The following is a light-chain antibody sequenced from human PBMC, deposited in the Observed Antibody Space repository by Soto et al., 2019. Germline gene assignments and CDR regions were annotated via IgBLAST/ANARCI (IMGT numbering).Light chain of an antibody. CDR1: SSDVGGYNY. V-gene: IGLV2-14*03. CDR3: RSHTTSISRQIV. J-gene: IGLJ1*01. CDR2: DVS. Sequence: QSALTQPASVSGSPGQSITISCTGTSSDVGGYNYVSWYQHHPGKAPKLLIYDVSNRPSGISNRFSGSKSDNTASLTISGLQPEDEAFYYCRSHTTSISRQIVFGTGTKVTVL.